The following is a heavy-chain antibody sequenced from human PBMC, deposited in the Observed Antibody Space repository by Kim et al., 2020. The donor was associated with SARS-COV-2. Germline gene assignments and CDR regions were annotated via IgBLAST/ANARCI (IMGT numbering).Heavy chain of an antibody. CDR3: ACGCRAAGFDY. D-gene: IGHD2-21*01. CDR1: GFAFSSYA. J-gene: IGHJ4*02. Sequence: GGSLRLSCAASGFAFSSYAMSWVRQAPGKGLEWVSTISNSGGSTYYADSVKGRFTISRDNSKNTLYLQMNSLRAEDTAIYYCACGCRAAGFDYWGQGTLVTVSS. CDR2: ISNSGGST. V-gene: IGHV3-23*01.